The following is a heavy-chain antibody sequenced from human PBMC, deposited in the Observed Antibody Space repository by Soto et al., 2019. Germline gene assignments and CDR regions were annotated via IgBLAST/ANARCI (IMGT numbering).Heavy chain of an antibody. V-gene: IGHV1-69*06. J-gene: IGHJ6*02. CDR2: IIPIFGTA. D-gene: IGHD2-15*01. Sequence: SVKVSCKASGCTFSSYAISWVRQAPGQGLEWMGGIIPIFGTANYAQKFQGRVTITADKSTSTAYMELSSLRSEDTAVYYCASDCSGGSCYSGLLGYGMDVWGQGTTVTVSS. CDR1: GCTFSSYA. CDR3: ASDCSGGSCYSGLLGYGMDV.